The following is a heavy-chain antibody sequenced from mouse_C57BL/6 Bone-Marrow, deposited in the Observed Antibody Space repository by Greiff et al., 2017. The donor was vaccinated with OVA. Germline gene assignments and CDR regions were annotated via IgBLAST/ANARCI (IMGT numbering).Heavy chain of an antibody. CDR2: INPNNGGT. CDR1: GYTFTDYN. Sequence: EVQLQQSGPELVKPGASVKMSCKASGYTFTDYNMHWVKQSHGKSLEWIGYINPNNGGTSYNQKFKGKATLTVNKSSSTAYMELRSLTSEDSAVYYCARGGYYYGSSYDYFDYWGQGTTLTVSS. J-gene: IGHJ2*01. V-gene: IGHV1-22*01. D-gene: IGHD1-1*01. CDR3: ARGGYYYGSSYDYFDY.